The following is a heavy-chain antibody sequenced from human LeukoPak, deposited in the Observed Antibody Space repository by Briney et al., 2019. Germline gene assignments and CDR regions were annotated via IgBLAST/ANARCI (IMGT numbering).Heavy chain of an antibody. CDR1: GGSISSYY. D-gene: IGHD1-26*01. V-gene: IGHV4-4*07. CDR2: IYTSGST. J-gene: IGHJ5*02. CDR3: ARESRSYYWGWWFDP. Sequence: SETLSLTCTVSGGSISSYYWSWIRQPAGKGLEWIGRIYTSGSTNYNPSLKSRVTMSVDTSKNQFSLKLSSVTAADTAVYYCARESRSYYWGWWFDPWSQGTLVTVSP.